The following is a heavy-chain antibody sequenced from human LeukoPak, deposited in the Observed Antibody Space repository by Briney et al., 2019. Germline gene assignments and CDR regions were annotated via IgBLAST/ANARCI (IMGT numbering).Heavy chain of an antibody. V-gene: IGHV4-34*01. J-gene: IGHJ5*02. CDR1: GGSFSGYY. D-gene: IGHD3-22*01. CDR2: INHSGST. Sequence: SETLSLTCAVYGGSFSGYYWSWIRQPPGKGLEWIGEINHSGSTNYNPSLKSRVTMSVDTSKNQFSLKLSSVTAADTAAYYCARDGRSRSGYQNWFDPWGQGTLVTVSS. CDR3: ARDGRSRSGYQNWFDP.